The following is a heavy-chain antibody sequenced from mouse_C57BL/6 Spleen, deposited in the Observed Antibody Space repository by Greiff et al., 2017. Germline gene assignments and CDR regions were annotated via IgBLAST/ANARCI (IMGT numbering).Heavy chain of an antibody. J-gene: IGHJ2*01. CDR2: IDPSDSYT. CDR1: GYTFTSYW. V-gene: IGHV1-69*01. D-gene: IGHD1-1*01. Sequence: VQLQQPGAELVMPGASVKLSCKASGYTFTSYWMHWVKQRPGQGLEWIGEIDPSDSYTNYNQKFKGKSTLTVDKSSSTAYMQLSSLTSEDSAVYYCARWGNYYGSSSPSLFDYWGQGTTLTVSS. CDR3: ARWGNYYGSSSPSLFDY.